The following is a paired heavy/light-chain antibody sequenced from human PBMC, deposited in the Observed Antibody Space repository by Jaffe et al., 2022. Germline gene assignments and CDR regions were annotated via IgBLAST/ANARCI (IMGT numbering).Light chain of an antibody. V-gene: IGKV4-1*01. CDR1: QSLLFNNKNY. CDR3: QQYYPSPPWT. J-gene: IGKJ1*01. CDR2: WAS. Sequence: DIVMTQSPDSLAVSLGEGATINCKSSQSLLFNNKNYLTWYQQKPGQPPKLLIYWASTRDSGVPERFSGSGSGTDFTLTISSLQPEDVAVYYCQQYYPSPPWTFGQGTKVEIK.
Heavy chain of an antibody. D-gene: IGHD2-2*01. CDR2: IYHNGNT. J-gene: IGHJ4*02. CDR3: AREKGAGTYQGYDY. Sequence: QVQLQESGPGLVKPSGTLSLTCAVSGGSISVNNWWTWVRQPPAKGLEWIGEIYHNGNTNYNPSLKSRVTISVDKSKNQFSLKLTSVTAADTALYYCAREKGAGTYQGYDYWGQGTLVTVSS. CDR1: GGSISVNNW. V-gene: IGHV4-4*02.